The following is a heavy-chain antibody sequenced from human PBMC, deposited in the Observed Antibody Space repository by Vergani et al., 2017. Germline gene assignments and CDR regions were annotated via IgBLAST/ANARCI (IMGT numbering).Heavy chain of an antibody. CDR2: VSGRGGTT. CDR1: GFTFKSHA. CDR3: AKGGLCVVVPAAPYFFDS. Sequence: DVQLLESGGGLAQPGGSLRLSCAASGFTFKSHAMSWVRQAPGKGLEWVSTVSGRGGTTYYADSVKGRFTTSRDNSKNTLFLQMNNLRVDDTAVYYCAKGGLCVVVPAAPYFFDSWGQGTLVTVSS. J-gene: IGHJ4*02. V-gene: IGHV3-23*01. D-gene: IGHD2-2*01.